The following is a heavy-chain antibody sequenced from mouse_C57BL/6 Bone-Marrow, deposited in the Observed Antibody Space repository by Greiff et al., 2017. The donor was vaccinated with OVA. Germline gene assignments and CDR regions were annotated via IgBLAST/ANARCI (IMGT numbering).Heavy chain of an antibody. CDR2: ISDGGSYT. CDR3: ARSYYGNGYAMDY. V-gene: IGHV5-4*03. D-gene: IGHD2-1*01. CDR1: GFTFSSYA. J-gene: IGHJ4*01. Sequence: EVKLMESGGGLVKPGGSLKLSCAASGFTFSSYAMSWVRQTPEKRLEWVATISDGGSYTYYPDNVKGRFTISRDNAKNNLYLQMSHLKSEDTAMYYCARSYYGNGYAMDYWGQGTSVTVSS.